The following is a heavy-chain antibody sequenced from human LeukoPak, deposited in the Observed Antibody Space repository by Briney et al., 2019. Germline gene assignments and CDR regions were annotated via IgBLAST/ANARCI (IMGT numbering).Heavy chain of an antibody. J-gene: IGHJ4*02. CDR3: ARDAYRSIAAAGTDY. CDR1: GGSISSYY. CDR2: FYYTGTT. D-gene: IGHD6-13*01. V-gene: IGHV4-59*01. Sequence: SETLSLTCTVSGGSISSYYWSWIRQPPGKGLEWIGYFYYTGTTNYNPSLKSRVTISVDTSNNQFSLKLSSVTAADTAVYYCARDAYRSIAAAGTDYWGQGTLVTVSS.